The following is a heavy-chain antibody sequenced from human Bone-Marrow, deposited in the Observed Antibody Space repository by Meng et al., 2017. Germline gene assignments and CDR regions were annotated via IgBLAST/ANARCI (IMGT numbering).Heavy chain of an antibody. D-gene: IGHD4-11*01. CDR1: GGSFSDYY. CDR2: INHSGST. J-gene: IGHJ4*02. V-gene: IGHV4-34*01. CDR3: ARGPTTMAHDFDY. Sequence: HQQQSGAGLLKPSETLSLTCVVSGGSFSDYYWSWIRQPPGKGLEWIGEINHSGSTNYNPSLEGRATISVDTSQNNPSLRLSSVTAADSAVYYCARGPTTMAHDFDYWGQGTLVTVSS.